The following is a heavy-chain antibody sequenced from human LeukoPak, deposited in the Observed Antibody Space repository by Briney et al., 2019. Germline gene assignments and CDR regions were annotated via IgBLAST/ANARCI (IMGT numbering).Heavy chain of an antibody. CDR1: GYSFTSYW. D-gene: IGHD5-12*01. J-gene: IGHJ4*02. Sequence: GESLKISCKGSGYSFTSYWIGWVRQMPGKGLEWMGIIYPGDSDTRYSPSFQGQVTISADKSISTAYLQWSSLKASDTAMYYCARHIGYSGYDLYYFDYWGQGTLVTVSS. V-gene: IGHV5-51*01. CDR2: IYPGDSDT. CDR3: ARHIGYSGYDLYYFDY.